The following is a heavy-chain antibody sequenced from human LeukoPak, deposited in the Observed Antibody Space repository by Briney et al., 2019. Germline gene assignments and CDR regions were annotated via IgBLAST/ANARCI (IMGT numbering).Heavy chain of an antibody. Sequence: QPGGSLRLSCAASGFTFSNYVMSWVRQAPGKGLEWVSAISGSGGSSYYADSVKGRFTISRDNSKNTLYLQMNSLRAEDTAVYYCAKARYYYGSGSTTTFDYWGQGTLVTVSS. D-gene: IGHD3-10*01. CDR3: AKARYYYGSGSTTTFDY. CDR1: GFTFSNYV. CDR2: ISGSGGSS. V-gene: IGHV3-23*01. J-gene: IGHJ4*02.